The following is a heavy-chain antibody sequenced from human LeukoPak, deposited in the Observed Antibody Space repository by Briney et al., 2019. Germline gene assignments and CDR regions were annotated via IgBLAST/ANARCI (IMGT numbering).Heavy chain of an antibody. CDR2: ISSSSSYI. CDR1: GFTFSSSS. J-gene: IGHJ4*02. V-gene: IGHV3-21*01. D-gene: IGHD3-22*01. CDR3: ARDLYAAMVVVESPHYFDY. Sequence: GGSLRLSCAPSGFTFSSSSMNLVRQAPGKGLEWVSSISSSSSYIYYADSVKGRFTISRDNAKNSLYLQMNSLRAEDTAVYYCARDLYAAMVVVESPHYFDYWGQGTLVTVSS.